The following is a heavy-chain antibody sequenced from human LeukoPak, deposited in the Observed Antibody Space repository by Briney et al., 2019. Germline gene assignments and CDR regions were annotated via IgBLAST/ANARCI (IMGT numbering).Heavy chain of an antibody. J-gene: IGHJ6*03. CDR1: GFTFSSYA. CDR2: ISYDGSNK. Sequence: GGSLRLSCAASGFTFSSYAMHWVRQAPGKGLEWVAVISYDGSNKYYADSVKGRFTISRDNSKNTLYLQMNSLRLEDTAVYYCARRYSGSYNYYYMDVWGKGTTVTVSS. D-gene: IGHD1-26*01. CDR3: ARRYSGSYNYYYMDV. V-gene: IGHV3-30*03.